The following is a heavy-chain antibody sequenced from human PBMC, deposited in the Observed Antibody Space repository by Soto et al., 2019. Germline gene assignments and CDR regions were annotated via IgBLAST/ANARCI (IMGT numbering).Heavy chain of an antibody. J-gene: IGHJ4*02. V-gene: IGHV1-3*01. CDR2: INAGNGNT. CDR1: GYTFTSYA. Sequence: ASVKVSCKASGYTFTSYAMHWVRQAPGQRLEWMGWINAGNGNTKYSQKFQGRVTITRDTSASTAYMELSSLRSEDTAVYYCARDAGSGTEYYFDYWGQGTLVTVSS. CDR3: ARDAGSGTEYYFDY. D-gene: IGHD6-19*01.